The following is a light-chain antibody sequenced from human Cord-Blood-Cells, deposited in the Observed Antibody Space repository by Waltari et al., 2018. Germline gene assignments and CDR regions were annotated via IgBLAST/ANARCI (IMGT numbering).Light chain of an antibody. Sequence: DIQMTQSPYSLSASVGDSVTITCRASQSISSYLNWYQQKPGTAPKLLIYAASSLQSGVPSRFSGSGAGTDFTLTISSLQPEDFATYYCQQSYSTPWTFGQGTKVEIK. CDR2: AAS. CDR3: QQSYSTPWT. J-gene: IGKJ1*01. CDR1: QSISSY. V-gene: IGKV1-39*01.